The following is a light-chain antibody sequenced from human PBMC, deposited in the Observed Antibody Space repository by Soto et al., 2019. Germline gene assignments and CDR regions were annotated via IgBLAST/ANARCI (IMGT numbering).Light chain of an antibody. V-gene: IGKV1-5*01. Sequence: DIQMTQSPSTLSASVGDRVTITCRASQSIGSWLAWYQQKPGKAPKLLIYAASSLQSGVPSRFSGSGSGTDFTLTISSLQRDDFAIYYCQQYNPYSRTFGQGTKLEIK. J-gene: IGKJ1*01. CDR3: QQYNPYSRT. CDR2: AAS. CDR1: QSIGSW.